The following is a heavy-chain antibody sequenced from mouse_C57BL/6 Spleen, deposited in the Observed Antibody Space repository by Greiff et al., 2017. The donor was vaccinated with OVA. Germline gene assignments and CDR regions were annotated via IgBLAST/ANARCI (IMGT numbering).Heavy chain of an antibody. Sequence: EVQLVESGGGLVKPGGSLKLSCAASGFTFSDYGMHWVRQAPEKGLEWVAYISSGSSTIYYADTVKGRFTISRDNAKNTLFLQMTSLRSEDTAMYYCARESDFAWFAYWGQGTLVTVSA. V-gene: IGHV5-17*01. J-gene: IGHJ3*01. CDR1: GFTFSDYG. D-gene: IGHD2-4*01. CDR2: ISSGSSTI. CDR3: ARESDFAWFAY.